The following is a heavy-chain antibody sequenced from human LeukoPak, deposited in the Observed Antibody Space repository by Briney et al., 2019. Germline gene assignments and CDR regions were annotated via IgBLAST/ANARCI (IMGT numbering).Heavy chain of an antibody. D-gene: IGHD6-6*01. V-gene: IGHV4-59*11. CDR3: ARDRRPAENWFDP. J-gene: IGHJ5*02. CDR2: IYYSGSA. CDR1: GGSISSHY. Sequence: SETLSLTCTISGGSISSHYWSWIRQPPGKGLEWIGYIYYSGSANYNPSLKSRVTISVDTSKNQFSLKLSSVTAADTAVYCCARDRRPAENWFDPWGQGTLVTVSS.